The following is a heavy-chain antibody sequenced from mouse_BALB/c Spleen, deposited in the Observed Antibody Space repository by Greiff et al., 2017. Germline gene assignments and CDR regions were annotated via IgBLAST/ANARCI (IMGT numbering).Heavy chain of an antibody. Sequence: QVQLQQSGAELARPGASVKMSCKASGYTFTSYTMHWVKQRPGQGLEWIGYINPSSGYTNYNQKFKDKATLTADKSSSTAYMQLSSLTSEDSAVYYCANPTATGYYFDYWGQGTTLTVSS. CDR2: INPSSGYT. D-gene: IGHD1-2*01. V-gene: IGHV1-4*01. CDR1: GYTFTSYT. J-gene: IGHJ2*01. CDR3: ANPTATGYYFDY.